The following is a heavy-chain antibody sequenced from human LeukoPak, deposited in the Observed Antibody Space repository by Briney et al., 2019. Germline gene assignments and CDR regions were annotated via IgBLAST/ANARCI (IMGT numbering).Heavy chain of an antibody. Sequence: GGSLRLSCAASGFSFSTYAMSWVRQAPGQGLEWVSAISGSGKTYYPDSVKGRFTISRDNSKNTLFLQMNGLRAEDTAVYYCAKERDAKGYFDYWGPGNLVTVSS. V-gene: IGHV3-23*01. CDR2: ISGSGKT. CDR1: GFSFSTYA. J-gene: IGHJ4*02. CDR3: AKERDAKGYFDY.